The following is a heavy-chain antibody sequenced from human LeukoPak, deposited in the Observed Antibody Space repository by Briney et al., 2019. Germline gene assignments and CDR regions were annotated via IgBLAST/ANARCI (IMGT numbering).Heavy chain of an antibody. D-gene: IGHD6-13*01. CDR2: INHSGST. CDR1: GGSFSGYY. J-gene: IGHJ6*03. CDR3: ARGRHSSSWLYYYYMDV. V-gene: IGHV4-34*01. Sequence: SETLSLTCAVYGGSFSGYYWSWIRQPPGKGLEWIGEINHSGSTNYNPSLKSRVTISVDTSKNQFSLKLCSVTAADTALYYCARGRHSSSWLYYYYMDVWGKGTTVTVSS.